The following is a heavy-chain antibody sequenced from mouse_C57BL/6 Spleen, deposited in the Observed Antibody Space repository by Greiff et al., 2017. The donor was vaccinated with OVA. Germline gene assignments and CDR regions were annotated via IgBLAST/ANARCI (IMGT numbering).Heavy chain of an antibody. J-gene: IGHJ3*01. CDR2: INPNNGGT. Sequence: EVQVVESGPELVKPGASVKMSCKASGYTFTDYNMHWVKQSHGKSLEWIGYINPNNGGTSYNQKFKGKATLTVNKSSSTAYMELRSLTSEDSAVYYCARAYYDPWFAYWGQGTLVTVSA. V-gene: IGHV1-22*01. CDR3: ARAYYDPWFAY. CDR1: GYTFTDYN. D-gene: IGHD2-4*01.